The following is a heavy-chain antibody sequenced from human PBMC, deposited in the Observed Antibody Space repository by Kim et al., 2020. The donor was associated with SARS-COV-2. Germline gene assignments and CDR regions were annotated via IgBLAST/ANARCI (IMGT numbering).Heavy chain of an antibody. D-gene: IGHD3-10*01. Sequence: ASVKVSCKASGYTFTSYGISWVRQAPGQGLEWMGWISAYNGNTNYAQKLQGRVTMTTDTSTSTAYMELRSLRSDDTAVYYCARVLPHYSKFITMVRGGRGYFDYWGQGTLVTVSS. CDR2: ISAYNGNT. CDR3: ARVLPHYSKFITMVRGGRGYFDY. V-gene: IGHV1-18*01. CDR1: GYTFTSYG. J-gene: IGHJ4*02.